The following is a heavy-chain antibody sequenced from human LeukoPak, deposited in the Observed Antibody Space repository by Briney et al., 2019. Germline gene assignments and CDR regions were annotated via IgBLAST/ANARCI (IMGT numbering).Heavy chain of an antibody. D-gene: IGHD2-2*01. V-gene: IGHV3-23*01. J-gene: IGHJ6*02. CDR2: ISGSGGST. Sequence: PGGSLRLSCAASGFTFSSYAMSWVRQAPGKGLEWVSAISGSGGSTYYADSVKGRFTISRDNAKNSLYLQMNSLRAEDTAVYYCARVVVPAATQFYYYYGMDVWGQGTTVTVSS. CDR1: GFTFSSYA. CDR3: ARVVVPAATQFYYYYGMDV.